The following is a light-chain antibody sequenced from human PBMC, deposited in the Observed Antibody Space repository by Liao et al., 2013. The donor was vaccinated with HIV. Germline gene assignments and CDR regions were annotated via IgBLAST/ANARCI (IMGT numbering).Light chain of an antibody. CDR1: KLGDKY. CDR2: QDS. CDR3: QAWDGSTGV. J-gene: IGLJ1*01. Sequence: SYELTQPPSVSVSPGQTASITCSGDKLGDKYACWYQQKPGQSPLLVIYQDSKRPSGIPERFSGSNSGNTATLTISGTQAMDEADYYCQAWDGSTGVFGTGTKVTVL. V-gene: IGLV3-1*01.